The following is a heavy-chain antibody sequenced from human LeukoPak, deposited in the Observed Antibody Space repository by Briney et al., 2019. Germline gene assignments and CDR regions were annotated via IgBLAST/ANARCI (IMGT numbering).Heavy chain of an antibody. CDR3: ARDLDQYSGRFGGFGHDF. V-gene: IGHV1-18*01. J-gene: IGHJ4*02. Sequence: ASVKVSCKASGYTFTNYGVNWVRQAPGQGLEWMGWISAYNGNTNYAQKLQGRVTMTTDTSTSTAYMELRSLRSDDTAVYYCARDLDQYSGRFGGFGHDFWGQGTLVTVSS. D-gene: IGHD1-26*01. CDR2: ISAYNGNT. CDR1: GYTFTNYG.